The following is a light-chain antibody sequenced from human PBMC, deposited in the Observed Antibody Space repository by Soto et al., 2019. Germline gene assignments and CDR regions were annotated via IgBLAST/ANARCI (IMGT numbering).Light chain of an antibody. CDR3: QQYNFWPPLT. J-gene: IGKJ4*01. CDR2: DAS. CDR1: QSVNSN. Sequence: EIVMPQSPATLSVSPGERATLSCRASQSVNSNLAWYRQKPGQAPMLLISDASTRATGVPARFSGSGSGTEFTLTSSSLQSEDSGIYYCQQYNFWPPLTFGGGTKVEIK. V-gene: IGKV3-15*01.